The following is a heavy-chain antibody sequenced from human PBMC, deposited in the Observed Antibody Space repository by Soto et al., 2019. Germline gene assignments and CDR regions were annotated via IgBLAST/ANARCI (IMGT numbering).Heavy chain of an antibody. CDR3: ARVVGSGSYYNVNWFDP. D-gene: IGHD3-10*01. J-gene: IGHJ5*02. V-gene: IGHV4-59*01. CDR1: GGSISSYY. Sequence: SETLSLTFTVSGGSISSYYWSWIRQPPGKGLEWIGYIYYSGSTNYNPSLKSRVTISVDTSKNQFSLKLSSVTAADTAVYYCARVVGSGSYYNVNWFDPWGQGTLVTVSS. CDR2: IYYSGST.